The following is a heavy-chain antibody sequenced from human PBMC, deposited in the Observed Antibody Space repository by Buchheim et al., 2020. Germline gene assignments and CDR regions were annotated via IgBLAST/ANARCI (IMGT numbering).Heavy chain of an antibody. V-gene: IGHV4-39*07. J-gene: IGHJ6*02. CDR3: ARGSYQTGWRGFSYYSMDV. CDR1: GASINSGGYY. CDR2: IYSGGST. Sequence: HLQGSGPGLVRPSETLSLTCTVSGASINSGGYYWDWVRQPPGKGLEWVGHIYSGGSTYFNPSLKSRFTISFDASNNPISLMLTSVTAADTGTYYCARGSYQTGWRGFSYYSMDVWGQGT. D-gene: IGHD6-19*01.